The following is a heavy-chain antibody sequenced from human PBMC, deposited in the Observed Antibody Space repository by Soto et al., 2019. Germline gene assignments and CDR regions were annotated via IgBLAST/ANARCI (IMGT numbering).Heavy chain of an antibody. CDR3: AKWLVGASGAPDY. V-gene: IGHV3-23*01. J-gene: IGHJ4*02. D-gene: IGHD1-26*01. CDR2: IGGSGGYT. Sequence: EVLLLESGGGLVQPGGSLRLSCVASGFTFSIYAMSWVRQAPGKGLKWVSAIGGSGGYTYYADSVKGRFTISRDNSKNTVYLQMNFLRAEDTAVYYCAKWLVGASGAPDYWGQGTLVTVSS. CDR1: GFTFSIYA.